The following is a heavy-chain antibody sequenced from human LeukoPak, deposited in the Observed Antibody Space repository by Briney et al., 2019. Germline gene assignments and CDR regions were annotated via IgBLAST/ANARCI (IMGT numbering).Heavy chain of an antibody. V-gene: IGHV3-15*07. CDR3: ALGSANYDSSDFDC. Sequence: GSLRLSCVASGFTFTNTWINWVRQAPGRGLEWVGRIRSNAAGGTTEYAAPVKGRFTISRDDSKNTLYLQMNSLITDDTAVYYCALGSANYDSSDFDCWGQGTLVTVSS. D-gene: IGHD3-22*01. CDR1: GFTFTNTW. J-gene: IGHJ4*02. CDR2: IRSNAAGGTT.